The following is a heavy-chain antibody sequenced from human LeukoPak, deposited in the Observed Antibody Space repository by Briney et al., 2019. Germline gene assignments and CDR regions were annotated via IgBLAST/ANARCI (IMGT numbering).Heavy chain of an antibody. J-gene: IGHJ4*02. V-gene: IGHV1-2*02. CDR3: ARDPTYYDFWSGYLNKYYFDY. CDR2: INPNSGGT. D-gene: IGHD3-3*01. CDR1: GYTFTGYY. Sequence: ASVKVSCKASGYTFTGYYMHWVRQAPGQGLEWMGWINPNSGGTDYAQKFQGRVTMTRDRSISTAYMELSRLRTDDTAVYYCARDPTYYDFWSGYLNKYYFDYWGQGTLVTVSS.